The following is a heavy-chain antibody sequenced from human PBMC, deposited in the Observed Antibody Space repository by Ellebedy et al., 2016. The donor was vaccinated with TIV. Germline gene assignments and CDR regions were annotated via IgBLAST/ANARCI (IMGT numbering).Heavy chain of an antibody. Sequence: GESLKISXAASGFTFSSYWMSWVRQAPGKGLEFVANIKQDGSEEFYVDSVKGRLTISRDNAKNSLYLQMNSLRAEDTAVYYCARDAAHSAPFDSWGQGTLVTVSS. J-gene: IGHJ4*02. CDR1: GFTFSSYW. CDR3: ARDAAHSAPFDS. D-gene: IGHD3-10*01. V-gene: IGHV3-7*03. CDR2: IKQDGSEE.